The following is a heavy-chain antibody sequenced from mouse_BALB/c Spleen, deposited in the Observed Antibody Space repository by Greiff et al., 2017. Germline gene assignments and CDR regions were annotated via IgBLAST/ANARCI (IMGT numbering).Heavy chain of an antibody. CDR3: TRGYGSSQFAY. J-gene: IGHJ3*01. D-gene: IGHD1-1*01. CDR2: ISSGGSYT. V-gene: IGHV5-6-4*01. Sequence: DVHLVESGGGLVKPGGSLKLSCAASGFTFSSYTMSWVRQTPEKRLEWVATISSGGSYTYYPDSVKGRFTISRDNAKNTLYLQMSSLKSEDTAMYYCTRGYGSSQFAYWGQGTLVTVSA. CDR1: GFTFSSYT.